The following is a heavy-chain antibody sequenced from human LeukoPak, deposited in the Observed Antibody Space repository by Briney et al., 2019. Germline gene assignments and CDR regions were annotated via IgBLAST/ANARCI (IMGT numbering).Heavy chain of an antibody. CDR2: IIPIFGTA. D-gene: IGHD4-11*01. Sequence: ASVKVSCKASGGTFSSYAISWVRQAPGQGLEWMGGIIPIFGTANYAQKFQGRVTITADKSTSTAYMELSSLRSEDTAVYYCAREYSNHHGSFDYWGQGTLVTVSS. J-gene: IGHJ4*02. CDR1: GGTFSSYA. V-gene: IGHV1-69*06. CDR3: AREYSNHHGSFDY.